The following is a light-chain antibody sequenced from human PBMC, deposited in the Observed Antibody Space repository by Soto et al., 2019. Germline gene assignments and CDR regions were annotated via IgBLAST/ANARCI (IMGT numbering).Light chain of an antibody. Sequence: EIVMTQSPATLSVSPGERATLSCMASQGVVNNLAGYQKKPGQAPRLLIYGASTRTTGVPARFSGSVSGTEFTLTISSLQSEDFAVYFCQQYNTWLTVGGGTKVEIK. J-gene: IGKJ4*01. CDR2: GAS. CDR1: QGVVNN. V-gene: IGKV3-15*01. CDR3: QQYNTWLT.